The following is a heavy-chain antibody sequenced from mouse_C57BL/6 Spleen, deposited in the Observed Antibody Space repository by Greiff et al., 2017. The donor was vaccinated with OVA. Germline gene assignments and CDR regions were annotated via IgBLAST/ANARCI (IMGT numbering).Heavy chain of an antibody. J-gene: IGHJ2*01. Sequence: QVQLQQSGPELVKPGASVKISCKASGYAFSSSWMNWVKQRPGKGLEWIGRIYPGDGDTNYNGKFKGKATLTADKSSSTAYMQLSSLTSEDSAVYFCAITGPFDYWGQGTTLTVSS. CDR1: GYAFSSSW. CDR2: IYPGDGDT. V-gene: IGHV1-82*01. D-gene: IGHD4-1*01. CDR3: AITGPFDY.